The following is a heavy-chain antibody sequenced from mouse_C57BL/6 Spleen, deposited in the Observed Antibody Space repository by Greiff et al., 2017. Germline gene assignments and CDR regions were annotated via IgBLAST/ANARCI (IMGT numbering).Heavy chain of an antibody. CDR2: ISSGSSTI. CDR3: ARHGDGYYVDFDY. J-gene: IGHJ2*01. CDR1: GFTFSDYG. V-gene: IGHV5-17*01. Sequence: EVNLVESGGGLVKPGGSLKLSCAASGFTFSDYGMHWVRQAPEKGLEWVAYISSGSSTIYYADTVKGRFTISRDNAKNTLFLQMTSLRSEDTAMYYCARHGDGYYVDFDYWGQGTTLTVS. D-gene: IGHD2-3*01.